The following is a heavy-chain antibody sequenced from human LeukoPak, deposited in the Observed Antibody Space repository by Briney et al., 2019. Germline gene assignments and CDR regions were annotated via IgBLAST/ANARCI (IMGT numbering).Heavy chain of an antibody. CDR3: ANSGGVPGYYYDSSGYNDY. J-gene: IGHJ4*02. CDR1: GFTFSRYW. Sequence: PGGSLRLSCAASGFTFSRYWMHWVRQAPGKGLVWVSRINSDGSSTSYADSVKGRFTISRDNAKNTLYLQMNSLRAEDTAVYYCANSGGVPGYYYDSSGYNDYWGQGTLVTVTS. CDR2: INSDGSST. V-gene: IGHV3-74*01. D-gene: IGHD3-22*01.